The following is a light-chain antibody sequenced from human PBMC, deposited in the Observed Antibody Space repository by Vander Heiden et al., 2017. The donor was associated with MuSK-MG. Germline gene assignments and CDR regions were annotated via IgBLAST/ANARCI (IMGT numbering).Light chain of an antibody. CDR2: GKN. J-gene: IGLJ2*01. Sequence: SSELTQDPAVSVALGQTVRITCQGDSLRSYYASWYQQKPGQAPVLVIYGKNNRPSGIPDRFSGSSSGNTASLTITGAQAEDEADYDCNSRDSSGNHVVFGGGTKLTVL. CDR1: SLRSYY. V-gene: IGLV3-19*01. CDR3: NSRDSSGNHVV.